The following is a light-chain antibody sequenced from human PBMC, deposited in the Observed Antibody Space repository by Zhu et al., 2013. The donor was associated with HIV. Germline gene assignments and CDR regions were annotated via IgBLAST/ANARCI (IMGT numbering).Light chain of an antibody. Sequence: EIVLTQSPGTLSLSPGERATLFCRASQTVSSSQLAWYQQKPGQGPRLLIYGASSRATGIPDRFSGSESGTDFSLTISRLEPEDFAVYFCQQYGSSSWTFGQGTKVEIK. CDR3: QQYGSSSWT. CDR2: GAS. J-gene: IGKJ1*01. CDR1: QTVSSSQ. V-gene: IGKV3-20*01.